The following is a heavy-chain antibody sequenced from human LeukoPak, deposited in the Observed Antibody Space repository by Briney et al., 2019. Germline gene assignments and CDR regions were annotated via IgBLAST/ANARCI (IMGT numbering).Heavy chain of an antibody. D-gene: IGHD1-26*01. CDR2: ISNNGGYT. V-gene: IGHV3-23*01. J-gene: IGHJ4*02. CDR1: GFTFSSSA. Sequence: PGGSLRLSCAASGFTFSSSAMSWVRQAPGKGLEWVSAISNNGGYTYYADSVQGRFTISRDNSKNTLYLQMNSLRAEDTAVYYCAKGGSYFYFDYWGQGTLVTVSS. CDR3: AKGGSYFYFDY.